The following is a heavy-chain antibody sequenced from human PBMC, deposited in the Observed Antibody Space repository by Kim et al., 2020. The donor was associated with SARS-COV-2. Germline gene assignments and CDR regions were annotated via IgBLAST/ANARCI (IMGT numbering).Heavy chain of an antibody. V-gene: IGHV4-4*02. D-gene: IGHD1-1*01. J-gene: IGHJ3*02. CDR2: T. CDR3: ARHKMSTNAFDI. Sequence: TNSNPSLRGRVTISLDKSKNQVSLTLTTVTAVDTAIYYCARHKMSTNAFDIWGQGTTVTVSS.